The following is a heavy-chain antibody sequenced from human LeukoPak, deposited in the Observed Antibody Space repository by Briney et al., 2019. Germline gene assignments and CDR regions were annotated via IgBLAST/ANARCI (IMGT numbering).Heavy chain of an antibody. D-gene: IGHD6-19*01. Sequence: GASVKVSCKASGGTFSSYAISWVRQAPGQGLEWMGRIIPILGIANYAQKFQGRVTITADKSTSTAYMELSSLRSEDTAVYYCARRSSVAGAYTDYWGQGTLVTVSS. J-gene: IGHJ4*02. V-gene: IGHV1-69*04. CDR1: GGTFSSYA. CDR3: ARRSSVAGAYTDY. CDR2: IIPILGIA.